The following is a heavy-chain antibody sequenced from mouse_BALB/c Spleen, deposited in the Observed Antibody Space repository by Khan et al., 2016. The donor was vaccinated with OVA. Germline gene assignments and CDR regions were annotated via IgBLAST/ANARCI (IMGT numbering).Heavy chain of an antibody. CDR1: VYTFTSYW. V-gene: IGHV1-69*02. J-gene: IGHJ4*01. CDR3: TREVRLHYYAMDC. Sequence: QVQLKQSGAELVRPGASVKLSCKASVYTFTSYWINWVKQRPGQGLEWIGNIYPSDSYTNYNQKFEDKATLTVDKSSSTAYMQLSSPTSEDSAVYYCTREVRLHYYAMDCWGQGTSVTVSS. CDR2: IYPSDSYT. D-gene: IGHD2-14*01.